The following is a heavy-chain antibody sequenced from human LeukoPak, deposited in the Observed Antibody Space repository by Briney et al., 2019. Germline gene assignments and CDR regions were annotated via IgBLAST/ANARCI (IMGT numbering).Heavy chain of an antibody. CDR3: ARDNYDYVWGSYRHLDY. J-gene: IGHJ4*02. CDR1: GGSFSGYY. V-gene: IGHV4-59*01. CDR2: ISYSGTT. Sequence: SETLSLTCAVYGGSFSGYYWSWIRQPPGKGLECIGYISYSGTTHYNPSLKSRVTISVDTSKNQFSLEVTSVTAADTAVYYCARDNYDYVWGSYRHLDYWGQGNLVTVSS. D-gene: IGHD3-16*02.